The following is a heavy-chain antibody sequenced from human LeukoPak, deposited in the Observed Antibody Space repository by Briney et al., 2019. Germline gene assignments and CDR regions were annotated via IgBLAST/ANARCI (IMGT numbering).Heavy chain of an antibody. Sequence: GGSLRLSCAASGFTVSSNYMSWVRQAPGKGLEWVSVIYSGGSTYYADSVKGRFTISRDNSKNTLYLQMNSLRAEDTAVYYCARVAYYYDSSGHRAFDIWGQGTMVTVSS. CDR1: GFTVSSNY. CDR3: ARVAYYYDSSGHRAFDI. J-gene: IGHJ3*02. V-gene: IGHV3-66*01. CDR2: IYSGGST. D-gene: IGHD3-22*01.